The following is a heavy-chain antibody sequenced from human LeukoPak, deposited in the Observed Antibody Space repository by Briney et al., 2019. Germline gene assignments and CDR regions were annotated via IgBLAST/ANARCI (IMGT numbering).Heavy chain of an antibody. CDR1: GGSFSGYY. Sequence: SETLSLTCAVYGGSFSGYYWSWIRQPPGKGLEWIGRIYTSGSTNYNPSLKSRVTMSVDTSKNQFSLKLSSVTAADTAVYYCARDVLLWFGELFEGNYFDYWGQGTLVTVSS. CDR2: IYTSGST. D-gene: IGHD3-10*01. CDR3: ARDVLLWFGELFEGNYFDY. J-gene: IGHJ4*02. V-gene: IGHV4-59*10.